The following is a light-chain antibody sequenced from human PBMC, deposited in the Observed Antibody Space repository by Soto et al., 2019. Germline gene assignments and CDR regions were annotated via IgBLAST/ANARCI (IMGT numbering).Light chain of an antibody. CDR3: QHHSHWPWLT. Sequence: EIVLTQSPATLSLSPGERATLSCRASQSVNNYLAWYQQKPGQAPRLVIYDVFNRATGTPARFSGSGSGTESTLTISSIKPEDFGVYYCQHHSHWPWLTFGGGTRVEIK. V-gene: IGKV3-11*01. CDR2: DVF. CDR1: QSVNNY. J-gene: IGKJ4*01.